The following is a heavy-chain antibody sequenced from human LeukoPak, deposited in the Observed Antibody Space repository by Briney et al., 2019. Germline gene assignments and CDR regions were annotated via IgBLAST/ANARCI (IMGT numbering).Heavy chain of an antibody. CDR3: ARNYYDGSGHYFSGFEI. CDR2: NHYSGST. V-gene: IGHV4-30-4*01. J-gene: IGHJ3*02. D-gene: IGHD3-22*01. Sequence: PSETLSLTCTVSGGSISSGDYYWSWIRQPPGKGLEWIGYNHYSGSTYFNPSVTSRVPLSVDTSTTQSSLKLSSVTAADPAVYYCARNYYDGSGHYFSGFEIWGQGTMVTVSS. CDR1: GGSISSGDYY.